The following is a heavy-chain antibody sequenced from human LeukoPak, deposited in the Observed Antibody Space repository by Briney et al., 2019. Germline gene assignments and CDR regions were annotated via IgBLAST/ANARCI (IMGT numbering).Heavy chain of an antibody. V-gene: IGHV1-18*01. CDR2: ISAYNGNT. J-gene: IGHJ5*02. CDR1: GYTFTSYG. Sequence: ASVKVSCKASGYTFTSYGISWVRQAPGQGLEWMGWISAYNGNTNYAQKLQGRVTMTTDTSTSTAYMELRSLRSDDTAVYYCARASSSSSSYDWFDPWGQGTLVTDSS. D-gene: IGHD6-6*01. CDR3: ARASSSSSSYDWFDP.